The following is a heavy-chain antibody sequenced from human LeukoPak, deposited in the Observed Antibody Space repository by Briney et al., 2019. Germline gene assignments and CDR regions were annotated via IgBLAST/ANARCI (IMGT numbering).Heavy chain of an antibody. D-gene: IGHD3-22*01. CDR2: IYHSGST. J-gene: IGHJ4*02. Sequence: SETLSLTCAVSGGSISSSDWWSWVRQPPGKGLEWIGEIYHSGSTNYNPSLKSRVTISVDTSKNQFSLKLSSVTAADTAVYYCARDRYYYDSSGNGGDYWGQGTLVTVSS. V-gene: IGHV4-4*02. CDR3: ARDRYYYDSSGNGGDY. CDR1: GGSISSSDW.